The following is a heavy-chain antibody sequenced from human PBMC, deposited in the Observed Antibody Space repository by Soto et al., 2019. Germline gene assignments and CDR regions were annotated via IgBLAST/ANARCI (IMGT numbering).Heavy chain of an antibody. CDR3: ARGSGDSLDYFQH. J-gene: IGHJ1*01. V-gene: IGHV1-69*02. CDR2: IIPILGIA. CDR1: GGTFSSYT. D-gene: IGHD2-21*02. Sequence: GASVKVSCKASGGTFSSYTISWVRQAPGQGLEWMGRIIPILGIANYAQKFQGRVTITADKSTSTAYMELSSLRSEDTAVYYCARGSGDSLDYFQHWGQGTLVTVSS.